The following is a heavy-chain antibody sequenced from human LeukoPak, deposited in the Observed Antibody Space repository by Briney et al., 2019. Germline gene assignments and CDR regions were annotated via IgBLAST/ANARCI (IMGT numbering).Heavy chain of an antibody. CDR1: GFTFSDYG. CDR3: AKWDSSGYYFDY. V-gene: IGHV3-23*01. CDR2: ISGSAETT. D-gene: IGHD3-22*01. J-gene: IGHJ4*02. Sequence: PGGSLRLSCAASGFTFSDYGMTWLRQTPAKGLEWVSAISGSAETTYYSDSVKGRFTISRDNSKNTLYLQMNSLRAEDTAVYYCAKWDSSGYYFDYWGQGTLVTVSS.